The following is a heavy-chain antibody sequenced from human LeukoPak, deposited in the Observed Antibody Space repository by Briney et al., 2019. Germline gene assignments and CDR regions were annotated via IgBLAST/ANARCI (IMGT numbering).Heavy chain of an antibody. CDR3: AKRGAEVGATVAPGDY. Sequence: GGSLRLSCAASRFTLSSYAMNWVRQAPGKGLECVSAISGSGSAYYADSVKGRFTISRDNSKNTRYLQMNSLRAEDTAVYYCAKRGAEVGATVAPGDYWGQGTLVTVSS. D-gene: IGHD1-26*01. CDR1: RFTLSSYA. CDR2: ISGSGSA. J-gene: IGHJ4*02. V-gene: IGHV3-23*01.